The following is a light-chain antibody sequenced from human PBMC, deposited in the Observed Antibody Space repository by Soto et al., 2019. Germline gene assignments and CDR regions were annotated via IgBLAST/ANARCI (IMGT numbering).Light chain of an antibody. CDR2: GAS. CDR1: QSVRSSS. CDR3: QQRSNWPLT. Sequence: EIVLTQSPGTLSLSPGERATLSCRASQSVRSSSLAWYQHKPGQAPRLLIYGASNRATGIPDRFSGSGSGTDFTLSISSLEPEDFAVYYCQQRSNWPLTFGGGTKVDIK. J-gene: IGKJ4*01. V-gene: IGKV3D-20*02.